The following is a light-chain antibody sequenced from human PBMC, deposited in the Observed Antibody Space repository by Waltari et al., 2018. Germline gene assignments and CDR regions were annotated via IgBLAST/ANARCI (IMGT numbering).Light chain of an antibody. CDR2: DVS. V-gene: IGLV2-14*03. CDR1: ANDIGGYNY. Sequence: QSALAQPASVSGSPGQSITISCTGTANDIGGYNYVSWYQHHPGLAPKLMIYDVSNRPSGVSNRFSGSKSGNTASLTISGLQAEDEADYYCSSYTSSSTYVLFGGGTKLTVL. J-gene: IGLJ2*01. CDR3: SSYTSSSTYVL.